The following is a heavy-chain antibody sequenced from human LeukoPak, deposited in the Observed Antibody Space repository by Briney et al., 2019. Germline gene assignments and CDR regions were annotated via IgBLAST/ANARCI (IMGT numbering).Heavy chain of an antibody. J-gene: IGHJ4*02. CDR3: AKEYSSGSYFDY. CDR2: ISYYGSNK. CDR1: GFTFSSYG. V-gene: IGHV3-30*18. Sequence: GRSLRLSCAASGFTFSSYGMHWVRQASGKGLVWVAVISYYGSNKYYADSVKGRFTTSRDNSKNTLYLQMNSLRAEDTAVYYCAKEYSSGSYFDYWGQGTLVTVSS. D-gene: IGHD1-26*01.